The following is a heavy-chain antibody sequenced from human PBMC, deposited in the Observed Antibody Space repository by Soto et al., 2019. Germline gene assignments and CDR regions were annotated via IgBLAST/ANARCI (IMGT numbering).Heavy chain of an antibody. V-gene: IGHV1-58*01. CDR1: GFTFTTSA. Sequence: GASVKVSCKDSGFTFTTSAVQWVRQARGQGLKWIGWIVVGSGNTIYRQKFQERVSITWDMSTSTAYMDLSSLRSDDTAVYYCAADQSYYNDTTGYFPSGYWGQGTLVTVSS. CDR2: IVVGSGNT. J-gene: IGHJ4*02. CDR3: AADQSYYNDTTGYFPSGY. D-gene: IGHD3-22*01.